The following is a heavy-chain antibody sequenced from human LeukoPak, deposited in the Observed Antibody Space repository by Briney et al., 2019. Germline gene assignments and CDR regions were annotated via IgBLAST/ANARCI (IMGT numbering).Heavy chain of an antibody. Sequence: GGSLRLSCTVSGFTVSSNSMSWVRQAPGKGLEWVSFIYSGGNTHNSDSVKGRFTISRDNSKNTLYLQMNSLRAEDTAVYYCARDSRAVGDAFDIWGQGTMVTVSS. CDR1: GFTVSSNS. CDR2: IYSGGNT. V-gene: IGHV3-53*01. J-gene: IGHJ3*02. D-gene: IGHD3-16*01. CDR3: ARDSRAVGDAFDI.